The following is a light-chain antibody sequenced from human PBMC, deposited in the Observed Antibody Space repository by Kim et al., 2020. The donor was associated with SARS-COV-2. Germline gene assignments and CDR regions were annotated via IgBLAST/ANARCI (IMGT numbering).Light chain of an antibody. V-gene: IGKV1-16*02. J-gene: IGKJ4*01. CDR1: QGIRNY. CDR3: QQYHRYPLT. CDR2: GAS. Sequence: AAGGDRDTITCRASQGIRNYLAWIQQKPGKAPKSLMYGASSLQSGVPSKFSGSGSGTDFTLTISSLQTEDFATYYSQQYHRYPLTFGGGTKVDIK.